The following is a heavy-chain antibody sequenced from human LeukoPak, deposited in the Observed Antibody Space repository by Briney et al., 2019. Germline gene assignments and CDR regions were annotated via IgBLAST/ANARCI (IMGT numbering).Heavy chain of an antibody. V-gene: IGHV4-59*01. CDR1: GDSIRRYY. CDR3: ARDPGGDNYVPSYDGMDV. CDR2: IYYSGIT. D-gene: IGHD5-24*01. Sequence: SDPLSLTCTLSGDSIRRYYWSWIPHPPGEGRECIGYIYYSGITNYNPPLKQRVTISVDTSKNQFSLKLSSVNAADTAVYYCARDPGGDNYVPSYDGMDVWGQGTTVTVSS. J-gene: IGHJ6*02.